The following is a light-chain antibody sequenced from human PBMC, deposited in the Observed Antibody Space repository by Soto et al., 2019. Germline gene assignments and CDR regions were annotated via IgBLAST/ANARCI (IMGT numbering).Light chain of an antibody. CDR3: TSWTTSTTMI. CDR2: DVN. CDR1: SSDIGAYNF. Sequence: QSAVTQPASVSGSPGRSITMSCTGTSSDIGAYNFVSWYQQHPGKAPKLMLYDVNIRPSGVSNRFSGSKSGNTASLTISGLQAEDEADYYCTSWTTSTTMIFGGGTKVTVL. J-gene: IGLJ2*01. V-gene: IGLV2-14*03.